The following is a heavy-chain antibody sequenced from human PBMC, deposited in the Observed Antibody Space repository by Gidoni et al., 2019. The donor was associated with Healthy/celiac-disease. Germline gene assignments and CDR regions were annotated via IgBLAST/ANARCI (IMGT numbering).Heavy chain of an antibody. CDR2: INHSGST. CDR1: GGSFSGYY. J-gene: IGHJ6*02. V-gene: IGHV4-34*01. Sequence: QVQLQQWGAGLLKPSETLSPTCAVYGGSFSGYYWSWLRQPPGKGLEWIGEINHSGSTNYNPSLKSRVTISVDTSKNQFSLKLSSVTAADTAVYYCARGHPMITFGGVIARGYYYYYYGMDVWGQGTTVTVSS. D-gene: IGHD3-16*02. CDR3: ARGHPMITFGGVIARGYYYYYYGMDV.